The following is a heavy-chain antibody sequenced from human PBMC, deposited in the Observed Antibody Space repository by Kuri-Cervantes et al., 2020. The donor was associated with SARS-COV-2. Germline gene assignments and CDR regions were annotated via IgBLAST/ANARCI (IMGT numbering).Heavy chain of an antibody. CDR3: ARGFSGYSYGDAFDI. D-gene: IGHD5-18*01. Sequence: GGSLRLSCEASGFTFSRYSTNWVRQAPGKGLEWVSYISSSSNTIYYADSVKGRSTISRDNAKNSLYLQMNSLRAEDTAVYYCARGFSGYSYGDAFDIWGQGTMVTVSS. V-gene: IGHV3-48*01. CDR2: ISSSSNTI. J-gene: IGHJ3*02. CDR1: GFTFSRYS.